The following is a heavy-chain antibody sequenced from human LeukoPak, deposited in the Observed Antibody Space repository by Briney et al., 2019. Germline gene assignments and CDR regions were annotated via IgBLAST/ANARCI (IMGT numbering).Heavy chain of an antibody. CDR1: GGSISRYY. D-gene: IGHD1-26*01. V-gene: IGHV4-59*01. Sequence: PSETLSLTCTVSGGSISRYYWSWIRQPPGKGLGWIGYIYYSGSTNYNPSLKSRVTISVDTSKNQFSLKLSSVTAADTAVYYCARGIVGATSFDYWGQGTLVTVSS. CDR2: IYYSGST. J-gene: IGHJ4*02. CDR3: ARGIVGATSFDY.